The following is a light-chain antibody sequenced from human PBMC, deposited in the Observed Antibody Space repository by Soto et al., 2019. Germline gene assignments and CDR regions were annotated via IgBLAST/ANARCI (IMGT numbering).Light chain of an antibody. J-gene: IGKJ4*01. CDR2: GAS. Sequence: EVVLTQSPATLSLSPGERATLSCRASQSVFDNYLAWYQQKPGQAPRLLIYGASSRATGVPDRFSGSGSGTDFTLTISRLEPEDFAVYSCQQYGSSPLTFGGGTKVDIK. CDR1: QSVFDNY. V-gene: IGKV3-20*01. CDR3: QQYGSSPLT.